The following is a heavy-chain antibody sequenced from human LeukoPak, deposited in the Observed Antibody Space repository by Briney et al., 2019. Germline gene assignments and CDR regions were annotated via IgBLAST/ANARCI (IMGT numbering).Heavy chain of an antibody. CDR2: IYSGGST. V-gene: IGHV3-53*01. D-gene: IGHD3-22*01. CDR1: GFTVSSNY. J-gene: IGHJ4*02. Sequence: GGSLRLSCAASGFTVSSNYMSWVRQAPGKGLEWVSVIYSGGSTYCADSVKGRFTISRDNSKNTLYLQMNSLRAEDTAVYYCARDFYDSSGYYYFDYWGQGTLVTVSS. CDR3: ARDFYDSSGYYYFDY.